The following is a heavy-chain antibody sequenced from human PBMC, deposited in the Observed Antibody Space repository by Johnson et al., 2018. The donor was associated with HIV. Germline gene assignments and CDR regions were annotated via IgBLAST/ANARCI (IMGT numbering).Heavy chain of an antibody. J-gene: IGHJ3*02. CDR1: GFTFSSYA. CDR3: SRHSPRGYSGYDAFDI. CDR2: IKQDGSEK. Sequence: VKLVESGGGVVQPGRSLRLSCAASGFTFSSYAMHWVRQAPGKGLEWVANIKQDGSEKYYVDSVKGRFTISRDNTKNSLYLQMNSLRAEDTAVYYCSRHSPRGYSGYDAFDIWGQGTMVTVSS. D-gene: IGHD5-12*01. V-gene: IGHV3-7*03.